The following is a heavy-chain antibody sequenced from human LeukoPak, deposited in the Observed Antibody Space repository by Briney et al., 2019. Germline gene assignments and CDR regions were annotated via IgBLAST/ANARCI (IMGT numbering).Heavy chain of an antibody. J-gene: IGHJ4*02. CDR1: GGSFSGYY. D-gene: IGHD3-22*01. V-gene: IGHV4-34*01. Sequence: SETLSLTCAVYGGSFSGYYWSWIRQPPGKGLEWIGEINHSGSTNYNPSLKSRVTISIDTSKNQFSLKLSSVTAADTAVYYCARGRYYDSSGYTLTFDYWGQGTLVTVSS. CDR3: ARGRYYDSSGYTLTFDY. CDR2: INHSGST.